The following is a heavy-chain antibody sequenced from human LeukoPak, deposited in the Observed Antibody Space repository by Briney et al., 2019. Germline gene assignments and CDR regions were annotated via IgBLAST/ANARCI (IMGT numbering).Heavy chain of an antibody. CDR3: ARQVTGTTRGGNWFDP. Sequence: GESLKISCKGSGYIFTSYWIGWVRQMPGKGLEWMGIIYPGDSDTRYSPSFQGQVTISADKSISTAYLQWSSLKASDTAMYYCARQVTGTTRGGNWFDPWGQGTLVTVSS. CDR2: IYPGDSDT. CDR1: GYIFTSYW. J-gene: IGHJ5*02. V-gene: IGHV5-51*01. D-gene: IGHD1-14*01.